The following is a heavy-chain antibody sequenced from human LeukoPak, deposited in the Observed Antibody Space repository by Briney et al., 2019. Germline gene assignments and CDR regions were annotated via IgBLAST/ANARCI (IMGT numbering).Heavy chain of an antibody. CDR1: GGSFSYYY. Sequence: PSETLSLTCAVYGGSFSYYYWSWIRQPPGKGLEWIGEINHSGITNYNPSLKSRVTISADTSKNQFSLKLTSVTAAGTAVYYCANPARDFADSGAITWWGQGTLVTVSS. J-gene: IGHJ4*02. CDR3: ANPARDFADSGAITW. CDR2: INHSGIT. D-gene: IGHD4-17*01. V-gene: IGHV4-34*01.